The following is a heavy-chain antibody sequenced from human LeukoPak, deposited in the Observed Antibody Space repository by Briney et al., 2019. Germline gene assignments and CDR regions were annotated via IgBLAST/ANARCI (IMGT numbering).Heavy chain of an antibody. CDR1: GYTFTSYD. D-gene: IGHD3-3*01. CDR3: ARERTIFGTYGMDV. Sequence: ASVKVSCKASGYTFTSYDINWVRQATGQGLEWMGWMNPNSGNTGYAQKFQGRVTMTRNTSISTAYMELSSLRSEDTAVYYCARERTIFGTYGMDVWGQGTTVTVSS. CDR2: MNPNSGNT. J-gene: IGHJ6*02. V-gene: IGHV1-8*01.